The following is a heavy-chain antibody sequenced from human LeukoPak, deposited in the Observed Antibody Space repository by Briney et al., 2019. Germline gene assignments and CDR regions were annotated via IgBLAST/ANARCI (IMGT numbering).Heavy chain of an antibody. CDR3: ARLWGDATIFDL. CDR2: INQDGSRK. CDR1: EFTFSAFW. J-gene: IGHJ4*02. D-gene: IGHD5-12*01. V-gene: IGHV3-7*01. Sequence: GGSLRLSCTASEFTFSAFWMSWVRQAPGKGLEGVANINQDGSRKHYVDSVKGRFTVSRDNAEKSLYLQTNSLRVEDTALYYCARLWGDATIFDLWGQGTLVTVSS.